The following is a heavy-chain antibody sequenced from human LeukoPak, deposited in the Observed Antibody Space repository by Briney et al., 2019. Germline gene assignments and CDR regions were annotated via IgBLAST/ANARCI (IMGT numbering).Heavy chain of an antibody. CDR2: IYTSGST. J-gene: IGHJ3*02. Sequence: SETLSLTCTVSGGSISSYYWSWIRQPAGKGLEWIGRIYTSGSTNYNPSLKSRVTMSVDTSKNQFSLKLSSVTAADTAVYYCARDEAGYYYDSSGYYLGLGNAFDIWGQGTMVTVSS. CDR1: GGSISSYY. CDR3: ARDEAGYYYDSSGYYLGLGNAFDI. D-gene: IGHD3-22*01. V-gene: IGHV4-4*07.